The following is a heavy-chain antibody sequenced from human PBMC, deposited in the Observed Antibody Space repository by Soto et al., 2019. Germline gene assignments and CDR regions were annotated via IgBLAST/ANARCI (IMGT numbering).Heavy chain of an antibody. CDR3: ARGYYYDNSGSFDY. V-gene: IGHV4-59*08. CDR2: VYYSGNT. J-gene: IGHJ4*02. D-gene: IGHD3-22*01. Sequence: SETLSLTCSVSGGSVHGRYYWSWIRQPPGKGLEWIGFVYYSGNTYYNPSLKSRVTISVDMSEDQFSLKLSSVTAADTAIYYCARGYYYDNSGSFDYWGQG. CDR1: GGSVHGRYY.